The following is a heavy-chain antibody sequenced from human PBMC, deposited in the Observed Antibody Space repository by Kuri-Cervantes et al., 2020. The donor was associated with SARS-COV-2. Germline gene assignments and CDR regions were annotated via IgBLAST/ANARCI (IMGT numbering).Heavy chain of an antibody. V-gene: IGHV3-53*05. CDR1: GFIVSSNQ. J-gene: IGHJ4*02. D-gene: IGHD3-3*01. Sequence: GGSLRLSCAASGFIVSSNQMTWVRQAPGKGLEWVSVIYSGGRTEYEDSVKGRFSISRDTSKNTLYLQMNSLRAEDTAVYYCAREWATIFGVVYDYWGQGTLVTVSS. CDR2: IYSGGRT. CDR3: AREWATIFGVVYDY.